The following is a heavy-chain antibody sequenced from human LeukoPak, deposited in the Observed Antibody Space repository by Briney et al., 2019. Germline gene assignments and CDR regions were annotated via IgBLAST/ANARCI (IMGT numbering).Heavy chain of an antibody. J-gene: IGHJ4*02. V-gene: IGHV3-NL1*01. CDR3: ARDRVLHYFDY. CDR2: ISGDGITT. Sequence: PGGSLRLSCAASGFTFNRHAMHWVRQAPGKGLEWVGLISGDGITTYYLDSVKGRFTISRDNSKNTLYLQMTSLRADDTAVYYCARDRVLHYFDYWGQGALVTVSS. CDR1: GFTFNRHA. D-gene: IGHD3-16*01.